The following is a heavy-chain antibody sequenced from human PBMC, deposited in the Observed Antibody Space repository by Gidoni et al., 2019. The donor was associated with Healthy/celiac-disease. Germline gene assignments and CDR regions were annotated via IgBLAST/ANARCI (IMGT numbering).Heavy chain of an antibody. V-gene: IGHV1-46*01. CDR3: ARETGDFFGYYYGMDV. CDR2: INPSGGST. Sequence: QVQLVQSGAEVKKPGASVQVSCKASGYTFTSYYMHWVRQAPGQGLEWMGIINPSGGSTSYAQKFQGRVTMTRDTSTSTVYMELSSLRSEDTAVYYCARETGDFFGYYYGMDVWGQGTTVTVSS. D-gene: IGHD7-27*01. CDR1: GYTFTSYY. J-gene: IGHJ6*02.